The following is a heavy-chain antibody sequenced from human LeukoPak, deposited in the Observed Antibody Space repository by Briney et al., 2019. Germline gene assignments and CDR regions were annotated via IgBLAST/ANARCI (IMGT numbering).Heavy chain of an antibody. J-gene: IGHJ4*02. CDR2: IKQDGSQK. CDR3: ARGIDY. CDR1: GFTFSSYW. Sequence: GGSLRLSCAASGFTFSSYWMTWVRQTPGKGLEWVALIKQDGSQKYYVDSVKGRFTISRDNAKNSLYLQMNSLRAEDTALYYCARGIDYWGQGTLVTVSS. V-gene: IGHV3-7*05.